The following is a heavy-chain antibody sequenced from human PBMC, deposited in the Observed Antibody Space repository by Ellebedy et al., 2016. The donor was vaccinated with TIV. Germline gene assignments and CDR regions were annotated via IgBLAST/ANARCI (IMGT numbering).Heavy chain of an antibody. V-gene: IGHV1-2*02. Sequence: ASVKVSCXTSGYTFTGYYLQWVRQAPGQGLQWMGWINPNNGATGYAQKFQGRVTITADESTSTAYMELSSLRSEDTAVYYCARETSRIAVAGTDDAFDIWGQGTMVTVSS. J-gene: IGHJ3*02. CDR3: ARETSRIAVAGTDDAFDI. CDR2: INPNNGAT. CDR1: GYTFTGYY. D-gene: IGHD6-19*01.